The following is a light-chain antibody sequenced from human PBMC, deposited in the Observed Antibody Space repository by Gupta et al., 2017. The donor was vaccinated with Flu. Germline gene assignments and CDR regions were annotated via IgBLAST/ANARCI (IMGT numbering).Light chain of an antibody. CDR3: RQSNPAPRPT. V-gene: IGKV1-9*01. CDR2: PAS. Sequence: DIRLTPSPSFPSAAVGDRVTITFRASQDISSYLAWYQQKPVKAPKLLNYPASTLQSGVPSRSSAHGYGPEFTLTSRSLQPVDLATEDCRQSNPAPRPTFGAGSKADI. J-gene: IGKJ3*01. CDR1: QDISSY.